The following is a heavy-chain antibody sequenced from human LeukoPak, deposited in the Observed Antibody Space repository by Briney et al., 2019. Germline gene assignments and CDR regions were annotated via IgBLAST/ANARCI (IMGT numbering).Heavy chain of an antibody. J-gene: IGHJ3*02. CDR2: MNPNSGNT. CDR1: GYTFTSYD. D-gene: IGHD6-13*01. Sequence: GASVKVSCKASGYTFTSYDINWVRQATGQGLEWMGWMNPNSGNTGYAQKFQGRVTITRNTSISTAYMELSSLRSEDTAVYYCARDHRIAAAGTSLTDAFDIWGQGTMVTVSS. V-gene: IGHV1-8*03. CDR3: ARDHRIAAAGTSLTDAFDI.